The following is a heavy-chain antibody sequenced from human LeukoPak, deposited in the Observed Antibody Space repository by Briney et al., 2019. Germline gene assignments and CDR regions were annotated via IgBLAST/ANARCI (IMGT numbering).Heavy chain of an antibody. CDR3: ARGVVPAARDYFDY. D-gene: IGHD2-2*01. CDR1: GFTFSSYS. J-gene: IGHJ4*02. Sequence: KTGGSLRLSCAASGFTFSSYSMNWVRQAPGKGLEWVSSISSSSSYIYYADSVKGRFTISRDNAKNSLYLQMNSLRAEDTAVYYCARGVVPAARDYFDYWGQGTLVTVSS. V-gene: IGHV3-21*01. CDR2: ISSSSSYI.